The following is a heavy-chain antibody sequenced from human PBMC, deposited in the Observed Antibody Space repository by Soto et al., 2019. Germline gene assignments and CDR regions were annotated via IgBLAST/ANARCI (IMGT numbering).Heavy chain of an antibody. D-gene: IGHD2-21*01. V-gene: IGHV4-31*03. CDR1: GGSISSGGYY. J-gene: IGHJ5*02. CDR2: IYYSGST. Sequence: QVQLQESGPGLVKPSQTLSLTCTVSGGSISSGGYYWSWIRQHPGKGLEWIGYIYYSGSTYYNPSLTSRVTISLDTSKIQLSLMPSPVSAADTAVYYCARSIPPWGQGTLVTVSS. CDR3: ARSIPP.